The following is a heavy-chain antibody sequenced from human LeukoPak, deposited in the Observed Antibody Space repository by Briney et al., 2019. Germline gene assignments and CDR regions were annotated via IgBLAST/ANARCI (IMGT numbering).Heavy chain of an antibody. Sequence: SETLSLTCTVSSGSISSYYWSWIRQPPGKGLEWIGHVYYNGSTNYNPSLKSRVTISVDTSKNQFSLKLTSVTAADTAVYYCAREGGPYRPLDYSGQGTLVTVSS. CDR3: AREGGPYRPLDY. CDR2: VYYNGST. V-gene: IGHV4-59*12. J-gene: IGHJ4*02. CDR1: SGSISSYY.